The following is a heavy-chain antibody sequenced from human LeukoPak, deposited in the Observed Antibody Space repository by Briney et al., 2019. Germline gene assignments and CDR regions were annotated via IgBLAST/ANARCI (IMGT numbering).Heavy chain of an antibody. J-gene: IGHJ4*02. CDR1: GYIFIDYY. CDR2: ISPENGDT. V-gene: IGHV1-2*02. Sequence: ASVKVSCKASGYIFIDYYMHWVRQAPGQGLEGMGWISPENGDTKYAQKFQGRVTMTRDRSISTAYMDPSGLTSDHTAVYYCARGSPTNRRFPNDFWGQGTLVSVSS. D-gene: IGHD2-8*01. CDR3: ARGSPTNRRFPNDF.